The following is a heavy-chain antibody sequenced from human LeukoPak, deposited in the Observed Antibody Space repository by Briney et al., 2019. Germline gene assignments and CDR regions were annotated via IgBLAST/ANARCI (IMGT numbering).Heavy chain of an antibody. J-gene: IGHJ4*02. Sequence: SETLSPTCTVSGGSISSSSYYWGWIRQPPGKGLEWIGSIYYSGSTYYNPSLKSRVTISVDTSKNQISLKLSSVTAADTAVYYCARAHSSGWFNWGQGTLVTVSS. CDR2: IYYSGST. V-gene: IGHV4-39*01. CDR1: GGSISSSSYY. D-gene: IGHD6-19*01. CDR3: ARAHSSGWFN.